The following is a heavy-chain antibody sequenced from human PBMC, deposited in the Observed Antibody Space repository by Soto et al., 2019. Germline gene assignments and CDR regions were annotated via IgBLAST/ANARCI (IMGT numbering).Heavy chain of an antibody. J-gene: IGHJ3*02. CDR1: GGSIRSRGYY. CDR3: ARRQQYYDATFDI. CDR2: IYFSGSI. V-gene: IGHV4-39*01. D-gene: IGHD3-16*01. Sequence: SETLSLTCTVSGGSIRSRGYYWAWIRQPPGKGLEWIGSIYFSGSIYDSPSLKSRITISVDTAKNQFSLKLSSVTAADSAVYYCARRQQYYDATFDIWGQGTMVTVSS.